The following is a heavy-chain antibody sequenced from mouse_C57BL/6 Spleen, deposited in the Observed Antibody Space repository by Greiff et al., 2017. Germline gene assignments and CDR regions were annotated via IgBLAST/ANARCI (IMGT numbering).Heavy chain of an antibody. J-gene: IGHJ1*03. CDR1: GYTFTSYG. V-gene: IGHV1-81*01. D-gene: IGHD2-3*01. CDR3: ARWGDGYYGYFDV. CDR2: IYPRSGNT. Sequence: VQLQQSGAELARPGASVKLSCKASGYTFTSYGISWVKQRTGQGLEWIGEIYPRSGNTYYNEKFKGKATLTADKSSSTEYMELRSLTSEDSAVYFCARWGDGYYGYFDVWGTGTTVTVSS.